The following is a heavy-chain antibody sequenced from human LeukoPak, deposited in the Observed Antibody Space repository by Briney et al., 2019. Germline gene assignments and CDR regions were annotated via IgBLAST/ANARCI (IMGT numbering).Heavy chain of an antibody. V-gene: IGHV3-7*01. Sequence: GRSLRLSCAASGFTFSSYAMHWVRQAPGKGLEWVANIKQDGSEKYYVDSVKGRFTISRDNAKNSLYLQMNSLRAEDTAVYYCAGDEASDTAMVGEYFDYWGQGTLVTVSS. CDR1: GFTFSSYA. J-gene: IGHJ4*02. CDR3: AGDEASDTAMVGEYFDY. CDR2: IKQDGSEK. D-gene: IGHD5-18*01.